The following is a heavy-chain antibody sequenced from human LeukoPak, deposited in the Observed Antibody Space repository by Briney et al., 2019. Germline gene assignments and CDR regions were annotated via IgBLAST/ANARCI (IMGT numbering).Heavy chain of an antibody. D-gene: IGHD1/OR15-1a*01. CDR3: ASSGRPFFRLTEHANYYYYYMYV. J-gene: IGHJ6*03. CDR1: GYSFTSYW. V-gene: IGHV5-51*01. CDR2: IYPGDSDS. Sequence: GESPKISCKGSGYSFTSYWIGWVGQMPGKALEWMGIIYPGDSDSSYSPSLQGQVTISADKSISTAYLQWSSLKASDTAMYYCASSGRPFFRLTEHANYYYYYMYVWGAETTVTVSS.